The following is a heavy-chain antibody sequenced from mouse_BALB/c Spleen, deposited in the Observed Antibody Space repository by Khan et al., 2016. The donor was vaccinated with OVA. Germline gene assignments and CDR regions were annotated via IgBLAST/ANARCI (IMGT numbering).Heavy chain of an antibody. J-gene: IGHJ3*01. CDR2: ISSLAYTI. CDR3: ATGGFAY. CDR1: GFTFIDYG. Sequence: EVELVESGGGLVQPGGSRKLSCAASGFTFIDYGMVWVRQTPGKGPEWIAFISSLAYTIYYADTVTSRFTISRENAKHTLYLELSSLRSDDTAMXCFATGGFAYWGQVTLVTVSA. V-gene: IGHV5-15*02.